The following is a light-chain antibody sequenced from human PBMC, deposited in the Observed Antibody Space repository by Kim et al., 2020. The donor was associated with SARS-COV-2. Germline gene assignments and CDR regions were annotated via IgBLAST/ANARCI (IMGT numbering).Light chain of an antibody. CDR3: NARGSNDNVL. J-gene: IGLJ2*01. CDR2: GKN. CDR1: SLRSYY. Sequence: ALGQTIRSKCQGHSLRSYYATWYQQKPGQAPIVVIYGKNNRPSGIPVRCSGSSSGDTASLTSTGAQADDEAYYYCNARGSNDNVLFGGGTQLTVL. V-gene: IGLV3-19*01.